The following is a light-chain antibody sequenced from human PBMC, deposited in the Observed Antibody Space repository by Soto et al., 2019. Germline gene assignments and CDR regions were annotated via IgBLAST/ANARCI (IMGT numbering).Light chain of an antibody. CDR3: QQYNGYPWT. CDR2: KAS. Sequence: EIQMNHSPSTLSSSVGDRVTITCRASQSISSWLAWYQQKQGKAPKXLIHKASSLESGVPSRFSATGSGTAGTITVCSLPADDVKTYNSQQYNGYPWTFGQGTKVDIK. V-gene: IGKV1-5*03. J-gene: IGKJ1*01. CDR1: QSISSW.